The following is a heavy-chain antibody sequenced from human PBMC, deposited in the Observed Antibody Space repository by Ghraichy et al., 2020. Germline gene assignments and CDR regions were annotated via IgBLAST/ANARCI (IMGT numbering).Heavy chain of an antibody. CDR3: ARAGSGWYYYYYGMDV. CDR2: IYYSGST. CDR1: GGSVSSGSYY. Sequence: SETLSLTCTVSGGSVSSGSYYWSWIRQPPGKGLEWIGYIYYSGSTNYNPSLKSRVTISVDTSKNQFSLKLSSVTAADTAVYYCARAGSGWYYYYYGMDVWGQGTTVTVSS. J-gene: IGHJ6*02. V-gene: IGHV4-61*01. D-gene: IGHD6-19*01.